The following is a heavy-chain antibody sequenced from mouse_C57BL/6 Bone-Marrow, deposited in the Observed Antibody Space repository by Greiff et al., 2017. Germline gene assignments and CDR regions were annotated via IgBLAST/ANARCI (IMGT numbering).Heavy chain of an antibody. CDR2: ISSGSSTI. CDR3: ARDYYGSSSWFAY. Sequence: EVKLMESGGGLVKPGGSLKLSCAASGFTFSDYGMHWVRQAPEKGLEWVAYISSGSSTIYYADTVKGRYTISRDNAKNTLFLQMTSLRSEDTAMYYGARDYYGSSSWFAYWGQGTLVTVSA. J-gene: IGHJ3*01. D-gene: IGHD1-1*01. V-gene: IGHV5-17*01. CDR1: GFTFSDYG.